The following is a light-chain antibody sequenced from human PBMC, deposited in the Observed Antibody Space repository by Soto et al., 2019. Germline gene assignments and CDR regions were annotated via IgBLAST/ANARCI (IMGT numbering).Light chain of an antibody. CDR2: DTS. Sequence: QAVVTQEPSLTVSPGGTVTLTCGSSTGSVTSGHYPYWFQQKPGHAPRTLIYDTSKKHSWTPARFSGSLLGGKAALTLSGVQPEDEAEYYCLLYSGNARPLVFGGGTKLTVL. J-gene: IGLJ3*02. V-gene: IGLV7-46*01. CDR1: TGSVTSGHY. CDR3: LLYSGNARPLV.